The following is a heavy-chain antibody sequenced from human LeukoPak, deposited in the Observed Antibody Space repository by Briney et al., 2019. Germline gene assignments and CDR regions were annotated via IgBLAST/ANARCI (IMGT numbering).Heavy chain of an antibody. D-gene: IGHD3-22*01. CDR1: GYSISSGCY. CDR2: IYHSGST. Sequence: SETLSLTCTVSGYSISSGCYWGWIRQPPGKGLEWIGSIYHSGSTYYNPSLKSRVTTSVDTSKNQFYLKLSSVTAADTAVYYCARLIYDSSGYYFDYWGQGTLVTVSS. CDR3: ARLIYDSSGYYFDY. V-gene: IGHV4-38-2*02. J-gene: IGHJ4*02.